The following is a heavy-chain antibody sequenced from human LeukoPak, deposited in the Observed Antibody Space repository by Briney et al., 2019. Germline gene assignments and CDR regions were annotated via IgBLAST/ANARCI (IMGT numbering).Heavy chain of an antibody. CDR2: INPNSGGT. J-gene: IGHJ6*03. CDR3: ARDGTGITIFGVVTYYMDV. Sequence: ASVKVSCKASGYTFTGYYMHWVRQAPGQGLEWMGWINPNSGGTNYAQKFQSRVTMTRDTSISTAYMELSRLRSDDTAVYYCARDGTGITIFGVVTYYMDVWGKGTTVTVSS. D-gene: IGHD3-3*01. CDR1: GYTFTGYY. V-gene: IGHV1-2*02.